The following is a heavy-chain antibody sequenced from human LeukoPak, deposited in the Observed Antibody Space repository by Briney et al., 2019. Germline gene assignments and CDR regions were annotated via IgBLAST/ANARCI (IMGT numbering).Heavy chain of an antibody. CDR2: ISSSSSYI. CDR1: GFTFSSYS. CDR3: ARSNGWELSRNWFDP. J-gene: IGHJ5*02. D-gene: IGHD1-26*01. V-gene: IGHV3-21*01. Sequence: PGGSLRLSCAASGFTFSSYSMNWVRQAPGKGLEWVSSISSSSSYIYYADSVKGRFTISRDNAKNSLYLQMNSLRAEDTAVYYCARSNGWELSRNWFDPWGQGTLVTVSS.